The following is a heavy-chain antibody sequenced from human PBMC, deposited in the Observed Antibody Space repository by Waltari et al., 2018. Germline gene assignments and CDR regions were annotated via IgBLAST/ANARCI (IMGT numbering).Heavy chain of an antibody. D-gene: IGHD6-13*01. Sequence: EVQLVESGGGLVQPGRSLRLSCAASGFTFDDYAMHWVRQAPGKGLEWVSGISWNSGSIGYADSVKGRFTISRDNAKNSLYLQMNSLRAEDTALYYCAKEYSSSWIAFDIWGQGTMVTVSS. CDR3: AKEYSSSWIAFDI. J-gene: IGHJ3*02. CDR1: GFTFDDYA. CDR2: ISWNSGSI. V-gene: IGHV3-9*01.